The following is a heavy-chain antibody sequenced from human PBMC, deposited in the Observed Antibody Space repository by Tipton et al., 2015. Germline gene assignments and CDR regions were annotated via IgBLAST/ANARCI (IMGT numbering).Heavy chain of an antibody. CDR3: VRDAVVTHYYYYGMDV. CDR1: GGSISHYY. V-gene: IGHV4-59*01. Sequence: TLSLTCTVSGGSISHYYWSWIRQPPGKGLEWLGHIYYSGNTNYNPSLKSRVTMSVDTSKNQFSLKLSSVTAADTAVYYCVRDAVVTHYYYYGMDVWGQGTTVTVSS. D-gene: IGHD4-23*01. CDR2: IYYSGNT. J-gene: IGHJ6*02.